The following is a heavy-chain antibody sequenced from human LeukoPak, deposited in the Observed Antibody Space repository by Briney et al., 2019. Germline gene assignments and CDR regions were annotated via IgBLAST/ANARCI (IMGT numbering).Heavy chain of an antibody. V-gene: IGHV1-46*01. CDR2: INPTGGST. CDR3: AREYCTNGVCYDPDY. CDR1: GYTFPSYF. J-gene: IGHJ4*02. Sequence: GASVKVSCKASGYTFPSYFMHWVRQAPGQGLEWMGIINPTGGSTTYAQKFQGRVTMTRDTSTSTVYMELSSLRSDDTAVYYCAREYCTNGVCYDPDYWGQGTLVTVSS. D-gene: IGHD2-8*01.